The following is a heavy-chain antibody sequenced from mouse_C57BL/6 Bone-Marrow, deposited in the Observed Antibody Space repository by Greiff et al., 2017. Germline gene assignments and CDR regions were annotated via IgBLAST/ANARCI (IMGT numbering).Heavy chain of an antibody. CDR1: GFNIKNTY. V-gene: IGHV14-3*01. D-gene: IGHD1-1*01. CDR3: ARIPITTRINYYAMDY. CDR2: IDPANGNT. Sequence: EVQLQESVAELVRPGASVKLSCTASGFNIKNTYMHWVKQRPEQGLEWIGRIDPANGNTKYAPKFQGKATITADTSSNTAYLQLSSLTSEDTAIYYCARIPITTRINYYAMDYWGQGTSVTVSS. J-gene: IGHJ4*01.